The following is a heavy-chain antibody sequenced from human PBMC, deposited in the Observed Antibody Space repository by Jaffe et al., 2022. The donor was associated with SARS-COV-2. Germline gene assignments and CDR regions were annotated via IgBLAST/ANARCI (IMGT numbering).Heavy chain of an antibody. CDR3: AKDISDNYYDSSGRSYFDY. D-gene: IGHD3-22*01. CDR1: GFTFDDYA. CDR2: ISWNSGSI. J-gene: IGHJ4*02. V-gene: IGHV3-9*01. Sequence: EVQLVESGGGLVQPGRSLRLSCAASGFTFDDYAMHWVRQAPGKGLEWVSGISWNSGSIGYADSVKGRFTISRDNAKNSLYLQMNSLRAEDTALYYCAKDISDNYYDSSGRSYFDYWGQGTLVTVSS.